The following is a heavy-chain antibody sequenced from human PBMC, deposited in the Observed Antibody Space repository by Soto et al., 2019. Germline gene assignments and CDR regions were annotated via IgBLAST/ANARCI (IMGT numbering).Heavy chain of an antibody. V-gene: IGHV1-69*13. Sequence: GASVKVSCKASGGTFSSYAISWVRQAPGQGLEWMGGIIPIFGTANYAQKFQGRVTITADESTSTAYMELSSLRSEDTAVYYCAGAVPRRKTSIQLWPRLDYWGQGTLVTVSS. CDR2: IIPIFGTA. J-gene: IGHJ4*02. D-gene: IGHD5-18*01. CDR1: GGTFSSYA. CDR3: AGAVPRRKTSIQLWPRLDY.